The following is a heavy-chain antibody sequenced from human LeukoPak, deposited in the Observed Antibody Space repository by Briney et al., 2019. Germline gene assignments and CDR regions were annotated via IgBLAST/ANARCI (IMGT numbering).Heavy chain of an antibody. CDR2: IKFDGTQE. J-gene: IGHJ4*02. V-gene: IGHV3-33*05. D-gene: IGHD3-22*01. Sequence: GGSLRLSCAASGFSLSSYGMNWVRQAPGKGLEWVGGIKFDGTQEFYADSVKGRFTGSKDTSKNTLHLQMDSLRAEDTAVYYCASGSLGHYYDSSGYEYWGQGTLVTVSS. CDR1: GFSLSSYG. CDR3: ASGSLGHYYDSSGYEY.